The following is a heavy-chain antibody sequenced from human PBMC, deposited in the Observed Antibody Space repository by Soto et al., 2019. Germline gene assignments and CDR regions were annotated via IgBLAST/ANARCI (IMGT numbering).Heavy chain of an antibody. D-gene: IGHD3-10*01. J-gene: IGHJ6*02. CDR2: IVVGSGNT. CDR1: GFTFTSSA. V-gene: IGHV1-58*01. CDR3: AGGGAIRGDTYYYYYGMDV. Sequence: SVKVSCKASGFTFTSSAVQWVRQARGQRLEWIGWIVVGSGNTNYAQKFQERVTITRDMYTSKADMELSSLSTEDKAEYYFAGGGAIRGDTYYYYYGMDVWGQGSTVTVSS.